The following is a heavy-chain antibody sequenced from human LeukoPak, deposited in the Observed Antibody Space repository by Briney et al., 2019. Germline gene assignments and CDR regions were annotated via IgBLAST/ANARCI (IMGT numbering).Heavy chain of an antibody. CDR3: ARDGIAWTATAMNWFHP. J-gene: IGHJ5*02. D-gene: IGHD3/OR15-3a*01. Sequence: SQTLSLTCAVSGGSISSGGYYWSWIRQQPGKGLEWIGYIHYSGSTGYNPSLKSRVSISVDTSKNQFSLKLNSVTAADTAVYYCARDGIAWTATAMNWFHPWGQGTLVTVSS. CDR1: GGSISSGGYY. V-gene: IGHV4-31*11. CDR2: IHYSGST.